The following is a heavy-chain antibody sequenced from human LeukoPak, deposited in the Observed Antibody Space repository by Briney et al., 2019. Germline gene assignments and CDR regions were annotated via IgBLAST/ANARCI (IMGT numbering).Heavy chain of an antibody. D-gene: IGHD2-15*01. CDR2: ISSSSSYI. V-gene: IGHV3-21*01. J-gene: IGHJ4*02. CDR3: AREASGAATGLVWVY. CDR1: GFTFSSYS. Sequence: PGGSLRLSCAASGFTFSSYSMNWVRQAPGKGLEWVSSISSSSSYIYYADSVKGRFTISRDNAKDSLYLQMNSLRAEDTAVYYCAREASGAATGLVWVYWGQGTLVTVSS.